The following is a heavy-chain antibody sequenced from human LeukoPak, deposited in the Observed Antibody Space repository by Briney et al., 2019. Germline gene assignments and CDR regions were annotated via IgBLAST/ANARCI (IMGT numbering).Heavy chain of an antibody. CDR2: IYYSGST. CDR3: ARWYRSGRYWANGFDP. D-gene: IGHD6-19*01. Sequence: PSETLSLACTVSGGSISSSSYYWGWIRQPPGKGLEWIGSIYYSGSTYYNPSLKSRVTISVDTSKNQFSLKLSSVTAADTAVYYCARWYRSGRYWANGFDPWGQGTLVTVSS. J-gene: IGHJ5*02. CDR1: GGSISSSSYY. V-gene: IGHV4-39*07.